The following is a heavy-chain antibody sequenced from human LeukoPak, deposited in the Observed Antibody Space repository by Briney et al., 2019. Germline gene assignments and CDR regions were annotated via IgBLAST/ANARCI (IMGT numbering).Heavy chain of an antibody. CDR1: GGSFSGYY. D-gene: IGHD3-3*01. Sequence: SETLSLTCAVYGGSFSGYYWSWIRQPPGKGLEWIGEINHSGSTNYNPSLKSRVTISVDTSKNQFSLKLSSVTAADTAVYYCARLAGRITIFGVVTHQDYWGQGTLVTVSS. CDR2: INHSGST. V-gene: IGHV4-34*01. J-gene: IGHJ4*02. CDR3: ARLAGRITIFGVVTHQDY.